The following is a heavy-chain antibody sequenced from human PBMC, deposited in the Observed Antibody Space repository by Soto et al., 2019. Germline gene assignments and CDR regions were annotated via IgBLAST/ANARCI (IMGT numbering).Heavy chain of an antibody. CDR3: AIITFGTYGMDV. CDR1: GFTVSSSY. D-gene: IGHD3-10*01. CDR2: IYSGGNT. V-gene: IGHV3-66*01. J-gene: IGHJ6*02. Sequence: QVVESGGGLVQPGGSLRLSCAASGFTVSSSYLTWVRQAPGKGLEWDSVIYSGGNTYYADSVKDRFTISRDNSKNTVYLQMNSLRAEDTAVYYCAIITFGTYGMDVWGQGTTVTVSS.